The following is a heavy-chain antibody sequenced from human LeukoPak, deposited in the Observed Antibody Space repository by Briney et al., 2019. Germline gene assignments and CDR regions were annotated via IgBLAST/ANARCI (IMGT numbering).Heavy chain of an antibody. CDR2: ISSNGGST. V-gene: IGHV3-64*01. CDR1: GFTFSSYA. CDR3: ARDRGITIFGVVGYYMDV. J-gene: IGHJ6*03. D-gene: IGHD3-3*01. Sequence: GGSLRLSCAASGFTFSSYAMHWVRRAPGKGLEYVSAISSNGGSTYYANSVKGRFTISRDNSKNTLYLQMGSLRAEDMAVYYCARDRGITIFGVVGYYMDVWGKGTTVTVSS.